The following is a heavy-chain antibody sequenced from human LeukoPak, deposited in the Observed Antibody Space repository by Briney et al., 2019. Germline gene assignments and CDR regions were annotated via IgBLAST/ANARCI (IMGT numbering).Heavy chain of an antibody. CDR3: ATETIGRHYDY. Sequence: GGSLRLSCAASGFTFSSYNMNWVRQAPGKGLEWVSSITSSSNYIYYADSVRGRFTISRDNAKNSMYLQMDSLRDEDTAVYYCATETIGRHYDYWGQETLLTVSS. V-gene: IGHV3-21*01. CDR2: ITSSSNYI. CDR1: GFTFSSYN. J-gene: IGHJ4*02. D-gene: IGHD1-14*01.